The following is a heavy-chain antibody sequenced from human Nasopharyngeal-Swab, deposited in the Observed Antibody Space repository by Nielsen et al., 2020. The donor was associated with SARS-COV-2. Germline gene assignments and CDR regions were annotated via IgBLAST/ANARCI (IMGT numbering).Heavy chain of an antibody. CDR2: ISSDGGA. CDR1: GFSISGYW. D-gene: IGHD2-2*03. V-gene: IGHV3-74*01. CDR3: LRGMAGYGWFDP. Sequence: GESLKISCAASGFSISGYWMHWVRPAPGKGLVWVSRISSDGGANYADSATGRFTISRDNAKNTVYLQMNSLRDEDTAVYYCLRGMAGYGWFDPWGQGILVTVSS. J-gene: IGHJ5*02.